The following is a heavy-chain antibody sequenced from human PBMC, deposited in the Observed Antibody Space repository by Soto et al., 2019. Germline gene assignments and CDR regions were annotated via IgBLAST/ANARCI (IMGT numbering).Heavy chain of an antibody. J-gene: IGHJ4*02. Sequence: SETLSLTCAVSSGSISSSSWWSWVRQPPGKGLEWIGEIYHSGTTNYNPSLKSRVSISVDKSKNQFSLKLSSVTAADTAVYYCARLDVVEVPASIRWGQGTRVTVSS. D-gene: IGHD2-2*03. CDR3: ARLDVVEVPASIR. CDR1: SGSISSSSW. V-gene: IGHV4-4*02. CDR2: IYHSGTT.